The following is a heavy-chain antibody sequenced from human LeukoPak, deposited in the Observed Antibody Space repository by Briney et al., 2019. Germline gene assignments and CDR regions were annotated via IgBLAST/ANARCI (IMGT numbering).Heavy chain of an antibody. J-gene: IGHJ4*02. CDR2: IIPIFGTA. CDR3: ARWIHNRRIYSGSYTLGY. D-gene: IGHD1-26*01. Sequence: GASVKVSCKASGGAFSSYAISWVRQAPGQGLEWMGGIIPIFGTANYAQKFQGRVTITADESTSTAYMELSSLRSEDTAVYYCARWIHNRRIYSGSYTLGYWGQGTLVTVSS. V-gene: IGHV1-69*13. CDR1: GGAFSSYA.